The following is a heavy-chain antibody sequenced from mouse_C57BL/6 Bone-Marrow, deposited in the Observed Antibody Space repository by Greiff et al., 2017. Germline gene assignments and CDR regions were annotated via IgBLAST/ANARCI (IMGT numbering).Heavy chain of an antibody. CDR3: AGSVDGYYETDAFDY. V-gene: IGHV1-19*01. D-gene: IGHD2-3*01. CDR1: GYTFTDYY. Sequence: EVQVVESGPVLVKPGASVKMSCKASGYTFTDYYMYWVKQSHGKSLEWIGVINPDNGGTSYNQQFKGKATLTVAKSSSTAYLELNSLTSEDSAVYYCAGSVDGYYETDAFDYWGQGTLVTVSA. J-gene: IGHJ3*01. CDR2: INPDNGGT.